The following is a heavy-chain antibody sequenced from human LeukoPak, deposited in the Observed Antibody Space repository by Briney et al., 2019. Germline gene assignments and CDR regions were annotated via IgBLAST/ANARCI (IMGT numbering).Heavy chain of an antibody. CDR3: ARDRYSGYDWDFYYYGMDV. CDR2: IHYSGRT. D-gene: IGHD5-12*01. Sequence: SETLSLTCSVSDGSVSSADFYWSWIRQHPGKGLEWIGHIHYSGRTYYNPSLKSRVAISLDTSKHQFSLKLGSVTAADTAVYYCARDRYSGYDWDFYYYGMDVWGKGTTVTVSS. V-gene: IGHV4-31*03. CDR1: DGSVSSADFY. J-gene: IGHJ6*04.